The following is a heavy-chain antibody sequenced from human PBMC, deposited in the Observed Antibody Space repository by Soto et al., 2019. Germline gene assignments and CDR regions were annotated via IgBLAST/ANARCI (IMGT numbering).Heavy chain of an antibody. D-gene: IGHD2-2*01. CDR3: AKGKNIVVGPGVIDY. Sequence: EVQLLESGGGLVPRGGSLRLSWVASGFVFDNYVINWVRQAPGKGLEGVAGMSGSHDDHNIYYIDSVRGRFTISRDNSKSTVYLDLSHLGADDSAVYYCAKGKNIVVGPGVIDYWGQGTVVTVSS. CDR1: GFVFDNYV. V-gene: IGHV3-23*01. CDR2: MSGSHDDHNI. J-gene: IGHJ4*02.